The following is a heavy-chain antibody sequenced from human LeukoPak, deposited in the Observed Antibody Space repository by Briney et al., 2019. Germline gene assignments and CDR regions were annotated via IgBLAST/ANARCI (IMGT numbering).Heavy chain of an antibody. Sequence: GESLKISCKGSGYSFPNYWIAWVRQMPGKGLEWMGIIYPGGSDTRYSPSFQGQVTISADKSISTAYLQWSSLKASDTAMYYCARQSSLDVWGQGTTVTVSS. V-gene: IGHV5-51*01. CDR2: IYPGGSDT. J-gene: IGHJ6*02. D-gene: IGHD6-6*01. CDR3: ARQSSLDV. CDR1: GYSFPNYW.